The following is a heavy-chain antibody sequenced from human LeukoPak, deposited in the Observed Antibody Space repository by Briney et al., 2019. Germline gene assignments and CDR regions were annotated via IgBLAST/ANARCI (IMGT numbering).Heavy chain of an antibody. CDR2: TRNKANSYTT. CDR3: ARPLRDGYKD. V-gene: IGHV3-72*01. Sequence: GGSLRLSCAASGFTFSDHYMDWVRQAPGKGLEWVGRTRNKANSYTTEYAASVKGRFTISRDDSKNSLYLQMNSLKTEDTAVYYCARPLRDGYKDWGQGTLVTVSS. J-gene: IGHJ4*02. D-gene: IGHD5-24*01. CDR1: GFTFSDHY.